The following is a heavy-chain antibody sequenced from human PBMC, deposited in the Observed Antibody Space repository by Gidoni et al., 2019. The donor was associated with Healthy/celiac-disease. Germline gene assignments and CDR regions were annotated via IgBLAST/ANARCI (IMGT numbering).Heavy chain of an antibody. CDR1: GTSISGYY. V-gene: IGHV4-59*01. J-gene: IGHJ6*02. Sequence: QVRLRESGPGLVKPSETLSLTCDVSGTSISGYYWSWIRQSPGRGLECVGYIYYTGNTHYNPSLKSRVTISVDTSKNQFSLKLSSVTAADTAVYYCARVVWAPLRYSGMDVWGQGTTVTVSS. CDR3: ARVVWAPLRYSGMDV. D-gene: IGHD1-26*01. CDR2: IYYTGNT.